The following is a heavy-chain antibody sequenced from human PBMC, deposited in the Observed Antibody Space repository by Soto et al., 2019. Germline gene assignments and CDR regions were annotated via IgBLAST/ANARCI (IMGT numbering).Heavy chain of an antibody. J-gene: IGHJ5*02. CDR2: ISSNGGST. CDR3: ARGSTSGSSSWSRFDP. Sequence: PGGSLRLSCAASGFTFSSYAMHWVRQAPGKGLEYVSAISSNGGSTYYANSVKGRFTISRDNSKNTLYLQMGSLRAEDMAVYYCARGSTSGSSSWSRFDPWGQGTLVTVSS. D-gene: IGHD6-13*01. V-gene: IGHV3-64*01. CDR1: GFTFSSYA.